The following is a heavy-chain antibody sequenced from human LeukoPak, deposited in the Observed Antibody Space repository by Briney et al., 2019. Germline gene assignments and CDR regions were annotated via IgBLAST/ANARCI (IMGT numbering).Heavy chain of an antibody. D-gene: IGHD6-19*01. CDR3: ARDWGRRYSSGWYGDFDY. CDR2: ISYDGSNK. CDR1: GFTFSSYA. V-gene: IGHV3-30-3*01. J-gene: IGHJ4*02. Sequence: GGSLRLSCAASGFTFSSYAMHWVRQAPGKGLEWVAVISYDGSNKYYADSVKGRFTISRDNSKNTLYLQMNSLRPEDTAVYYCARDWGRRYSSGWYGDFDYWGQGTLVTVSS.